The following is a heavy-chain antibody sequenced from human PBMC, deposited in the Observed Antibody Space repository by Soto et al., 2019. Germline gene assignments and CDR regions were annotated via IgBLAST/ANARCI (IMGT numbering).Heavy chain of an antibody. CDR2: IYHSGST. V-gene: IGHV4-30-2*01. Sequence: SETLSLTCAVSGGSISSGGYSWSWIRQPPGKGLEWIGYIYHSGSTYYNPSLKSRVTISVDRSKNQFSLKLTSVTAADTAVYFCVSHRNYIVVSGSFFDYWSQGTLVTSPQ. J-gene: IGHJ4*02. CDR3: VSHRNYIVVSGSFFDY. CDR1: GGSISSGGYS. D-gene: IGHD6-19*01.